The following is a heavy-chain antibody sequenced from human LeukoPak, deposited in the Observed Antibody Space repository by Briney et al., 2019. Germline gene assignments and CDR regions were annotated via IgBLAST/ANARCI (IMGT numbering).Heavy chain of an antibody. V-gene: IGHV4-39*01. CDR2: IYYSGRT. CDR3: ARQKYDVLTGLLDY. Sequence: SETLSLTCIVSGGSIITSSYHWGWIRHPPGKGLEWIGSIYYSGRTYYNPSLHSRVTISVDTPKNQFSLRLSSVTAADTAVYYCARQKYDVLTGLLDYWGQGNLVIVSS. CDR1: GGSIITSSYH. J-gene: IGHJ4*02. D-gene: IGHD3-9*01.